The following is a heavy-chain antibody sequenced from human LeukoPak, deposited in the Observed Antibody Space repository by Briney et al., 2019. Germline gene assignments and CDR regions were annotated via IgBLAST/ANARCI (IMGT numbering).Heavy chain of an antibody. J-gene: IGHJ4*02. D-gene: IGHD6-19*01. CDR3: ARGTPASSGWYGFDY. Sequence: VASVKVSCKAPGYTFTSYDINWVRQATGQGLEWMGWMSPNSGNTGYAQKFQGRVTMTRNTSISTAYMELSSLRSEDTAVYYCARGTPASSGWYGFDYWGQGTLVTVSS. CDR1: GYTFTSYD. V-gene: IGHV1-8*01. CDR2: MSPNSGNT.